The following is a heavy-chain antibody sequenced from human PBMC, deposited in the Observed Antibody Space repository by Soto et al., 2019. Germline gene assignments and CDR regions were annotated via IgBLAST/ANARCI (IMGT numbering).Heavy chain of an antibody. D-gene: IGHD3-10*01. CDR3: ARHTGVRSASGYYYILDV. V-gene: IGHV4-39*01. CDR2: LFYSGST. J-gene: IGHJ6*02. CDR1: GGSISSSSYY. Sequence: SETLSLTCTVSGGSISSSSYYWGWIRQPPGKGLEWIGSLFYSGSTYYNPSLKGRLTISVDTSKNQFSLKLSSVTAADTAVYFCARHTGVRSASGYYYILDVWGQGTTVTVS.